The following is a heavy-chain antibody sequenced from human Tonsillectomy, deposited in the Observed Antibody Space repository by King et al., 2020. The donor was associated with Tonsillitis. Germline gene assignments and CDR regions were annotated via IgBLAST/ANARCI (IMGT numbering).Heavy chain of an antibody. CDR1: GGSISSAGYY. CDR2: IYXXGSA. CDR3: AXXSXXXXXKXXFXI. V-gene: IGHV4-31*03. J-gene: IGHJ3*02. Sequence: VQLQESGPGLVKPXQXLSLTCTVSGGSISSAGYYWSWIRQHPGEGLEWIGYIYXXGSAYYNPSLESRVTTSVDXSKIQFSLKLTSVTAADTAVYYCAXXSXXXXXKXXFXIXXXGTMXXXXS.